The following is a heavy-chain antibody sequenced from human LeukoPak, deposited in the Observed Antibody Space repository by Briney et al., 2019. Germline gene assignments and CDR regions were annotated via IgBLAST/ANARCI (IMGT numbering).Heavy chain of an antibody. Sequence: GESLKISCQGSGYSFTTYWIGWVRQMPGKGLEWMGIIYPGDSDTRYSPSFQGQVTISAIGTAYLQWSSLKVSDTAIYYCARRLPGGECFDSWGQGTLVTVSS. CDR2: IYPGDSDT. CDR3: ARRLPGGECFDS. CDR1: GYSFTTYW. J-gene: IGHJ4*02. D-gene: IGHD3-16*01. V-gene: IGHV5-51*01.